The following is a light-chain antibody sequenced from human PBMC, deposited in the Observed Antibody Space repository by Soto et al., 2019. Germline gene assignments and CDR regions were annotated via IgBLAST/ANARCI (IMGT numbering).Light chain of an antibody. J-gene: IGKJ1*01. CDR1: QSVSTY. CDR2: DAS. V-gene: IGKV3-11*01. CDR3: QQRSTWAWT. Sequence: EIVLTQSPATLSLSPGERASLSCWASQSVSTYLAWYQQKPGQAPRLLIYDASNRATGIPARFSGSGSGTDFTLTISSLEPEDFAVYYCQQRSTWAWTFGQGTKVEIK.